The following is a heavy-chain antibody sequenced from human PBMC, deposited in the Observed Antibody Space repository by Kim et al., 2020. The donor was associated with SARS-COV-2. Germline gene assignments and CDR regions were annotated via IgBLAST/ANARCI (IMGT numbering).Heavy chain of an antibody. V-gene: IGHV3-23*01. Sequence: GGSLRLSCAASGFNFSNYVMSWVRQAPGKGLEWVSSISGIGGNTYYADSVKGRFTISRDNSKNSLYLQMNSLRAEDTAVYYCAKDRCSRTSGYAENWGQGTLLTVSS. CDR2: ISGIGGNT. CDR1: GFNFSNYV. J-gene: IGHJ1*01. D-gene: IGHD2-2*01. CDR3: AKDRCSRTSGYAEN.